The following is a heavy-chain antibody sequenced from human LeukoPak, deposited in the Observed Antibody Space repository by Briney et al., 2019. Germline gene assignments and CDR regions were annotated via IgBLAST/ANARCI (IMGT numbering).Heavy chain of an antibody. V-gene: IGHV3-43*02. D-gene: IGHD5-18*01. CDR1: GFTFDDYA. CDR3: AKDADTATIIYWYFDL. CDR2: ISGDGDAT. Sequence: GGSLRLSCAASGFTFDDYAMHWVRQAPGKGLEWVSLISGDGDATYYADSVKGRFTISRDNSKNTLYLQLNSLRTEDTAVYYCAKDADTATIIYWYFDLWGRGTLVTVSS. J-gene: IGHJ2*01.